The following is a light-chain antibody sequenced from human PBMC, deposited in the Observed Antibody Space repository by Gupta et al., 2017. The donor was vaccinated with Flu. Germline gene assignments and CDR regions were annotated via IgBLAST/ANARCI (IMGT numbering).Light chain of an antibody. CDR2: GAS. CDR1: QSIRSNY. V-gene: IGKV3-20*01. J-gene: IGKJ1*01. Sequence: EILLTQSPGTLSLSPGERATLSCRASQSIRSNYLEWYQQKPGQAPRLHIYGASTRATGIPDRFSGSGSGTDFTLTISRVEPEDFAVYYCQQYGSSPPWTFGQGTKVEIK. CDR3: QQYGSSPPWT.